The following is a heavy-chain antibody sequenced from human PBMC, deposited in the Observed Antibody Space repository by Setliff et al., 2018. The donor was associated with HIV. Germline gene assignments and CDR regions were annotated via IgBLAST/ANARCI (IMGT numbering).Heavy chain of an antibody. CDR1: GFTVSSTY. J-gene: IGHJ4*02. CDR2: IYTGGTT. V-gene: IGHV3-53*05. D-gene: IGHD2-21*01. CDR3: ARGGAGGDYRMDY. Sequence: PGGSLRLSCTASGFTVSSTYMNWVRQAPGKVLEWVSVIYTGGTTYYADSVRGRFTISRDNSKNTLYLQMNSLRPEDTAVYFCARGGAGGDYRMDYWGRGTLVTVSS.